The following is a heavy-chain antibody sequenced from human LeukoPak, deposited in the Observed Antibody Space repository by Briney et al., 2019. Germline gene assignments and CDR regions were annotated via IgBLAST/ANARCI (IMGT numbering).Heavy chain of an antibody. CDR1: GFTFSSYE. J-gene: IGHJ6*02. V-gene: IGHV3-48*03. Sequence: PGGSLRLSCAVSGFTFSSYEMNWVRQAPGKGLEWVSYISSSGSTIYYADSVKGRFTISRDNAKNSLYLQMNSLRAEDTAVYYCARGGYSYGPGYYYYGMDVWGQGTTVTVSS. CDR2: ISSSGSTI. D-gene: IGHD5-18*01. CDR3: ARGGYSYGPGYYYYGMDV.